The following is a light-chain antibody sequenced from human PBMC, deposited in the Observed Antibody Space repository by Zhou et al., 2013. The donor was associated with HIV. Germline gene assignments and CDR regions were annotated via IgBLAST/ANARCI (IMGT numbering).Light chain of an antibody. CDR1: QSISSY. V-gene: IGKV1-39*01. CDR2: AAS. J-gene: IGKJ1*01. Sequence: DIQMTQSPSSLSASVGDRVTITCRASQSISSYLNWYQQKPGKAPKLLIYAASSLQSGVPSRFSGSGTGRDFTLTISSLQPEDFAIYYCQQSYTNPWTFGQGTKVEFK. CDR3: QQSYTNPWT.